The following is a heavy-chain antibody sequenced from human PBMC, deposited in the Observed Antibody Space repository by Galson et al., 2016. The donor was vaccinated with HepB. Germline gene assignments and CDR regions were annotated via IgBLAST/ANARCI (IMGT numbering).Heavy chain of an antibody. D-gene: IGHD2-21*02. Sequence: SLRLSCATSGFTFGDYVVSWVHQAPGQGLEWVGFMRNRAYGGTTEYTASVKGRFTMSRDDSKNIAYLQMNSLKVADTAVYYCTRSGGVTPRSYCYYGMDVWGPGTTVIVSS. J-gene: IGHJ6*02. V-gene: IGHV3-49*04. CDR2: MRNRAYGGTT. CDR1: GFTFGDYV. CDR3: TRSGGVTPRSYCYYGMDV.